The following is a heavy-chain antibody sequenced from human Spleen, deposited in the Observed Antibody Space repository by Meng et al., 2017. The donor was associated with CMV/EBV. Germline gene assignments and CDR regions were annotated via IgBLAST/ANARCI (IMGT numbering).Heavy chain of an antibody. V-gene: IGHV1-2*02. CDR2: INPNSGGT. D-gene: IGHD1-26*01. CDR3: AREWRRRRYDGNYYVPDGFDI. J-gene: IGHJ3*02. Sequence: ASVKVSCKASGYTFTGHYLHWVRQAPGRGLEWMGWINPNSGGTDYAQKFQGRATMTRDTSTRTAYMDLSRLRSDDTALYYCAREWRRRRYDGNYYVPDGFDIWGQGTMVTVSS. CDR1: GYTFTGHY.